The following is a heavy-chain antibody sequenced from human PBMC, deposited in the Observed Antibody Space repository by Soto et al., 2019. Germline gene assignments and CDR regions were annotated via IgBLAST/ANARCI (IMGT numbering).Heavy chain of an antibody. CDR3: ARAPPAAIDY. J-gene: IGHJ4*02. Sequence: GGSLRLSCAASGFTFGGYYMSWIRQAPGKGLEWLSYISSSGNTIYYADSVKGRFTISRDNAKNSLYLQMNSLRAEDTAVYYCARAPPAAIDYWGQGTLVTVSS. V-gene: IGHV3-11*01. CDR1: GFTFGGYY. CDR2: ISSSGNTI. D-gene: IGHD2-2*01.